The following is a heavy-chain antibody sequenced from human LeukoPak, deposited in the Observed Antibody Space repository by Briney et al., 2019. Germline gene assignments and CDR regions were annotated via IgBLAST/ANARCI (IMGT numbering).Heavy chain of an antibody. V-gene: IGHV3-48*03. CDR1: GFAFSSYE. CDR2: ISSSGSTI. Sequence: PGGSLRLSCAASGFAFSSYEMNWVRQAPGKGLEWVSYISSSGSTIYYADSVKGRFTISRDNAKNSLYLQMNSLRAEDTAVYYCARDHGWAPYYDSSGYYVKGDYWGQGTLVTVSS. J-gene: IGHJ4*02. CDR3: ARDHGWAPYYDSSGYYVKGDY. D-gene: IGHD3-22*01.